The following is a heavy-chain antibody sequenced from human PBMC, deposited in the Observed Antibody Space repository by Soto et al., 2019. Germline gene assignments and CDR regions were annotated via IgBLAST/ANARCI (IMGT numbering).Heavy chain of an antibody. CDR1: GGSITNSNW. D-gene: IGHD1-26*01. Sequence: QVQLQESGPRVVKPSGTLSLTCTVSGGSITNSNWWSWVRLPPAKGLEWIGDIYHAGSTKYNPSLERRVTMSVDTSNNQFALTLTSVTAADTVVYFCARGPPIVGNTTPLESWGQGTLVTVSS. CDR3: ARGPPIVGNTTPLES. J-gene: IGHJ4*02. V-gene: IGHV4-4*02. CDR2: IYHAGST.